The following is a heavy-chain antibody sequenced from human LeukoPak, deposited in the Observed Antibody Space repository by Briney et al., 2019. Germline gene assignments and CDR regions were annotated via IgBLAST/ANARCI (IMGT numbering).Heavy chain of an antibody. CDR3: AKAKFRIVGATPFDY. Sequence: PGGSLRLSCAASGFTFSGSDVHWVRQASGKGLEWVGRITTMASNYATAYAASVRGRFTISRDDSEDMAYLQMNSLRAEDTAVYYCAKAKFRIVGATPFDYWGQGTLVTVSS. J-gene: IGHJ4*02. D-gene: IGHD1-26*01. V-gene: IGHV3-73*01. CDR2: ITTMASNYAT. CDR1: GFTFSGSD.